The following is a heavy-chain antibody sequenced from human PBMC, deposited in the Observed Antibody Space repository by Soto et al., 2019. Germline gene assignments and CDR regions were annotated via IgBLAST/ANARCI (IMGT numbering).Heavy chain of an antibody. CDR3: AADFSYYYDSSRYQGSL. J-gene: IGHJ1*01. D-gene: IGHD3-22*01. Sequence: SVKVSCKASGFTFTSSAMQWVRQARGQRLEWIGWIVVGSGNTNYAQKFQERVTITRDMSTSTAYMELSSLRSEDTAVYYCAADFSYYYDSSRYQGSLWGQGTPVPGSS. CDR1: GFTFTSSA. V-gene: IGHV1-58*02. CDR2: IVVGSGNT.